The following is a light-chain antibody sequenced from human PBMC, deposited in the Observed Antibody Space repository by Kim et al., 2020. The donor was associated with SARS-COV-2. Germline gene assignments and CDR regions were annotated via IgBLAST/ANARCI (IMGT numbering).Light chain of an antibody. CDR1: RSDIGKYNT. V-gene: IGLV2-14*03. J-gene: IGLJ2*01. Sequence: GQSLTIACTGGRSDIGKYNTVAWHQQHPGKTPKLILFHVSSRPSWISNRFSGSKSGNTASLTISGLQPDDEADYYCSSYISSTSLVFGGGTKVTVL. CDR2: HVS. CDR3: SSYISSTSLV.